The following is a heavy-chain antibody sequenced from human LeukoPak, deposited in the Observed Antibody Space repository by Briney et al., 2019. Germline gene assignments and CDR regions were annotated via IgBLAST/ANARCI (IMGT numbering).Heavy chain of an antibody. D-gene: IGHD4-17*01. V-gene: IGHV4-59*08. Sequence: SETLSLTCTVSGGSISSYYWSWIRQPPGKGLEWIGNIYYSGSTNYNPSLKSRVTISVDTSKNQFSLKLSSVTASDTAVYYCATSPVTTWWFDPWGQGTLVTVSS. J-gene: IGHJ5*02. CDR3: ATSPVTTWWFDP. CDR2: IYYSGST. CDR1: GGSISSYY.